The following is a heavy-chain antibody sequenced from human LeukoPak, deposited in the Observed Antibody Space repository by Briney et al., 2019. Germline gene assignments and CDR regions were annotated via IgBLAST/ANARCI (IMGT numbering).Heavy chain of an antibody. D-gene: IGHD3-10*01. Sequence: ASETLSLTCTVSGGSINNYYWSWIRQPPGKGLEWIAYIYYSGSTNYNPSLKSRVTISVDTSKNQFSLKLSSVTAADTAVYYCARLMINYGSGTYFDYWGQGTLVTVSS. V-gene: IGHV4-59*08. CDR2: IYYSGST. CDR1: GGSINNYY. J-gene: IGHJ4*02. CDR3: ARLMINYGSGTYFDY.